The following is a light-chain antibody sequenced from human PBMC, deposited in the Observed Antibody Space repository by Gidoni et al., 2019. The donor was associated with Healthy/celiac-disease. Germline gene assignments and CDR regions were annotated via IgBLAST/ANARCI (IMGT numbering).Light chain of an antibody. CDR2: AAS. J-gene: IGKJ2*01. V-gene: IGKV1-6*01. Sequence: AIQMTQSPSSLSASVGDRVTITCRASQGIRNALGWYQQKPGKAPKLLIYAASSLQSGVPSRFSGSGSGTDFTLTISSLQPEDFATYYCLQDYNYPSFGQGTKLEIK. CDR3: LQDYNYPS. CDR1: QGIRNA.